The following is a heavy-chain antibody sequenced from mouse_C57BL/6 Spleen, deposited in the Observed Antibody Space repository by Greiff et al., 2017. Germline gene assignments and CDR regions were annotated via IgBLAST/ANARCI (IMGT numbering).Heavy chain of an antibody. Sequence: DVQLVESGGGLVKPGGSLKLSCAASGFTFSSYAMSWVRQTPEKRLEWVATISDGGSYTYYPDNVKGRFTISRDNAKNNLYLQMSHLKSEDTAMYYCARNYGSRAYYFDYWGQGTTLTVSS. CDR3: ARNYGSRAYYFDY. D-gene: IGHD1-1*01. CDR2: ISDGGSYT. V-gene: IGHV5-4*01. J-gene: IGHJ2*01. CDR1: GFTFSSYA.